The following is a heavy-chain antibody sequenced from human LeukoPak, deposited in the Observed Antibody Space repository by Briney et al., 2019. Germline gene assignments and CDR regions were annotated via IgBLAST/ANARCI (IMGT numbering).Heavy chain of an antibody. J-gene: IGHJ3*01. D-gene: IGHD3-9*01. Sequence: SGGSLRLSCAASGVTFSTYGMHWVRQAPGKGLGWGAVISDDGRNKHYGDSVKGRCTISRDISRNKVYLQMNSLRAEDTAVYYCPNATGGYFAWFLHAFDLWPQGPMVPVPS. CDR3: PNATGGYFAWFLHAFDL. V-gene: IGHV3-30*18. CDR2: ISDDGRNK. CDR1: GVTFSTYG.